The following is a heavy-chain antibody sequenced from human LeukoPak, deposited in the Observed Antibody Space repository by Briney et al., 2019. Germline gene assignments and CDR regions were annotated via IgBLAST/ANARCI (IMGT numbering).Heavy chain of an antibody. CDR3: AREPRGIAAAADAFDI. CDR2: IYHSGST. D-gene: IGHD6-13*01. V-gene: IGHV4-39*07. J-gene: IGHJ3*02. CDR1: GGSISSSSYY. Sequence: SETLSLTCTVSGGSISSSSYYWGWIRQPPGKGLEWIGEIYHSGSTNYNPSLKSRVTISVDKSKNQFSLKLSSATAADTAVYYCAREPRGIAAAADAFDIWGQGTMVTVSS.